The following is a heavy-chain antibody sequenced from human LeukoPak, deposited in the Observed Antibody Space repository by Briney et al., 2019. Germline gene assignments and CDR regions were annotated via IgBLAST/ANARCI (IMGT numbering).Heavy chain of an antibody. J-gene: IGHJ4*02. V-gene: IGHV3-23*01. CDR3: AKRGVVIRVILVGFHKEAYYFDS. D-gene: IGHD3-22*01. CDR1: GITLSNYG. CDR2: ISDSGGRT. Sequence: GGSLRLSCAVSGITLSNYGMIWVRQAPGKGLEWVAGISDSGGRTNYADSVKGRFTISRDNPKNTLYPQMNSLRAEDTAVYFCAKRGVVIRVILVGFHKEAYYFDSWGQGALVTVSS.